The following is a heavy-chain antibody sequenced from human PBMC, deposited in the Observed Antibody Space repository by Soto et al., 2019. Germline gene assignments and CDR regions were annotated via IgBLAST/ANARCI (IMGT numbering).Heavy chain of an antibody. D-gene: IGHD2-8*01. CDR3: AKDGLKGTNGVSEPEDRLYNWFDP. J-gene: IGHJ5*02. CDR2: ISGSGGST. Sequence: PGGSLRLSCAASGFTFSSYAMSWVRQAPGKGLEWVSAISGSGGSTYYADSVKGRFTISRDNSKNTLYLQMNSLRAEDTAVYYCAKDGLKGTNGVSEPEDRLYNWFDPWGQGTLVTVSS. V-gene: IGHV3-23*01. CDR1: GFTFSSYA.